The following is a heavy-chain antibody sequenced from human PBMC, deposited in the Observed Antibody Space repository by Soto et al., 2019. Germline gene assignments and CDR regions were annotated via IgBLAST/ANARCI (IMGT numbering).Heavy chain of an antibody. J-gene: IGHJ4*02. CDR2: ISGSGGST. CDR3: AKDPGMITFGGAHFDY. D-gene: IGHD3-16*01. Sequence: EVQLLESGGGLVQPGGSLRLSCAASGLTFSSYAMSWVRQAPGKGLEWVSAISGSGGSTYYADSVKGRFTISRDNSKNTLYLQMNSLRAEDTAVYYCAKDPGMITFGGAHFDYWGQGTLVTVSS. V-gene: IGHV3-23*01. CDR1: GLTFSSYA.